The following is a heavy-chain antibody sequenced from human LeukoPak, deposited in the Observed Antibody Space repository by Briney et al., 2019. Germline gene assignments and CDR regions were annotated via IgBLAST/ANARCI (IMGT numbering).Heavy chain of an antibody. CDR2: INHSGST. Sequence: SETLSLTCTVSGGSISSYYWSWIRQPPGKGLEWIGEINHSGSTNYNPSLKSRVTISVDTSKNQFSLKLSSVTAADTAVYYCARPKHRGYSYGVWFDPWGQGTLVTVSS. D-gene: IGHD5-18*01. J-gene: IGHJ5*02. CDR3: ARPKHRGYSYGVWFDP. CDR1: GGSISSYY. V-gene: IGHV4-34*01.